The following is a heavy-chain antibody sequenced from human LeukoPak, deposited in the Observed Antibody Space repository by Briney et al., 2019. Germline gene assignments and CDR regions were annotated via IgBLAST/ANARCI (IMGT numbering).Heavy chain of an antibody. V-gene: IGHV4-59*01. CDR1: AGSISSYY. J-gene: IGHJ3*02. CDR3: ARGRFLDAFDI. D-gene: IGHD3-3*01. CDR2: IYYSGST. Sequence: SETLSLTCTLSAGSISSYYWSWIRHPPGKGLEWIGYIYYSGSTKYKPSLKSRVTISVDTSKNQFSLKLSSVTAADTAVYYCARGRFLDAFDIWGQGTMVTVSS.